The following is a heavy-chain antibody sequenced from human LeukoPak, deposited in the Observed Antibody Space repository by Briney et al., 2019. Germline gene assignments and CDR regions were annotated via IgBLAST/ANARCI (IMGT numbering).Heavy chain of an antibody. J-gene: IGHJ5*02. Sequence: SETLSLTCTVSGDSISNYYWSWIRLVPGKGLEWIGNIHNSVNINYNPALKSRVTILIDTSKNQFSLRLSSMTAADTAVYYCAIGPVEMAATWGQGTLVTVSS. CDR1: GDSISNYY. CDR2: IHNSVNI. CDR3: AIGPVEMAAT. V-gene: IGHV4-59*01. D-gene: IGHD5-24*01.